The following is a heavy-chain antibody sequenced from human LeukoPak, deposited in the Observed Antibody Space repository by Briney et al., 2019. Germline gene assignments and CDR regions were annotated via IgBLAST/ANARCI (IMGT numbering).Heavy chain of an antibody. V-gene: IGHV3-11*01. CDR2: ISTSGGST. CDR1: GFIFNQYC. Sequence: GGSLRLSCGASGFIFNQYCMGWVRQAPGMGPEWVSYISTSGGSTYYSASAKGRFTISRDNARDSLFLQLRRLTAEDTAVYYCARDPRGDFVWGHRFDYWGQGVLVTVSS. D-gene: IGHD3-16*01. J-gene: IGHJ4*02. CDR3: ARDPRGDFVWGHRFDY.